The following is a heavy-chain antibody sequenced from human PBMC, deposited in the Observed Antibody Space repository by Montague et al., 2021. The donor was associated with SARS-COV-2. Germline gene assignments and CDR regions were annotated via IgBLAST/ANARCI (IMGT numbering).Heavy chain of an antibody. Sequence: SETLSLTCTVSGGSISSSSYYWGWIRQPPGKGLEWIGSIYYSGSTYYNPSLKSRVTISVDTSKNQFSLKLSSVTAADTAVYYCDGGSEEEYYFDYWGQGTLVTVSS. D-gene: IGHD2-15*01. CDR1: GGSISSSSYY. CDR2: IYYSGST. J-gene: IGHJ4*02. CDR3: DGGSEEEYYFDY. V-gene: IGHV4-39*01.